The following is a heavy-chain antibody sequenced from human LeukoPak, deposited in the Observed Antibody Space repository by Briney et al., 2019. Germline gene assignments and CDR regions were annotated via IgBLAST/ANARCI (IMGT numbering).Heavy chain of an antibody. CDR3: TRYDSSRFDP. J-gene: IGHJ5*02. D-gene: IGHD3-3*01. CDR1: GFTLSCYG. V-gene: IGHV3-30*03. CDR2: IGFGGRGK. Sequence: GSLRLSCAASGFTLSCYGIHWVRQAPGKGLEWVTGIGFGGRGKHYAASVKGRFTISRDNSRNTMDLQMNSLRVEDTAVYHCTRYDSSRFDPWGQGTLVIVSS.